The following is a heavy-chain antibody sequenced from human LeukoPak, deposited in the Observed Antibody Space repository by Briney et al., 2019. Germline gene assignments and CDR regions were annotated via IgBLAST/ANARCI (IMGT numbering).Heavy chain of an antibody. CDR3: ARWDGYSSSPDY. CDR1: GYTFTGYY. J-gene: IGHJ4*02. CDR2: INPNSADT. D-gene: IGHD6-13*01. V-gene: IGHV1-2*02. Sequence: ASVKVSCKASGYTFTGYYMHWVRQAPGQGLEWMGWINPNSADTGYAQKFQGRITMTRDMSISTIYMELTRLRSGDTALYYCARWDGYSSSPDYWGQGTLVTVSS.